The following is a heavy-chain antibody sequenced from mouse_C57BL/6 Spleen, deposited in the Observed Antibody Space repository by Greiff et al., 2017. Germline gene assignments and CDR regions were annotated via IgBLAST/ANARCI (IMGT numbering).Heavy chain of an antibody. Sequence: VQLQQSGPELVKPGASVKISCKASGYTFTDYYMNWVKQSHGKSLEWIGDINPNNGGTSYNQKFKGKATLTVDKSSSTAYMELRSLTSEDSAVYYCARGTTVVATDDAYWGQEALVTVSA. D-gene: IGHD1-1*01. CDR1: GYTFTDYY. CDR2: INPNNGGT. CDR3: ARGTTVVATDDAY. J-gene: IGHJ3*01. V-gene: IGHV1-26*01.